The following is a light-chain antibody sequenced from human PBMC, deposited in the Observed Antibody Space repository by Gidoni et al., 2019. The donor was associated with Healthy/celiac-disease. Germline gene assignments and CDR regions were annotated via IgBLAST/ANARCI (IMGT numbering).Light chain of an antibody. CDR3: QQRYRQA. CDR2: AAS. V-gene: IGKV1-39*01. J-gene: IGKJ2*01. CDR1: QSISSY. Sequence: DIQMTQSPSSLSASVGDRVTITCRANQSISSYLNWYQQKPGKATRLLNYAASSLQSGVPSRFIGSGPGTDYPLTISSLQPEDFATYYCQQRYRQAFGQGTKLEIK.